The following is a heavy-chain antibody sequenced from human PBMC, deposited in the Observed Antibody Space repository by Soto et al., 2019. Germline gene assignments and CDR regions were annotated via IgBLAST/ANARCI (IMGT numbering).Heavy chain of an antibody. CDR3: ARLTAYYYDSSGYPDSLA. CDR2: ISYDGSNK. V-gene: IGHV3-30-3*01. J-gene: IGHJ4*02. Sequence: GGSLRLSCAASGFTFSSYAMHWVRQAPGKGLEWVAVISYDGSNKYYADSVKGRFTISRDNSKNTLYLQMNSLRAEDTAVYYCARLTAYYYDSSGYPDSLAWGQGTLVTVSS. CDR1: GFTFSSYA. D-gene: IGHD3-22*01.